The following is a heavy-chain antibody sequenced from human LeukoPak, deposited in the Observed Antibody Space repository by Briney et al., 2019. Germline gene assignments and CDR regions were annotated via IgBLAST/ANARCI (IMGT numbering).Heavy chain of an antibody. J-gene: IGHJ4*02. CDR1: GYTFTSYY. D-gene: IGHD3-22*01. Sequence: VASVKVSCKASGYTFTSYYIHWVRQAPGQGLEWMGIINPSGGSTTYAQKFQGRVTSTRDTSTTTVYMDLSSLRSEDTAVYYCARMFGWYSDSSTYSRAFDYWGQGTLVTVSS. V-gene: IGHV1-46*01. CDR2: INPSGGST. CDR3: ARMFGWYSDSSTYSRAFDY.